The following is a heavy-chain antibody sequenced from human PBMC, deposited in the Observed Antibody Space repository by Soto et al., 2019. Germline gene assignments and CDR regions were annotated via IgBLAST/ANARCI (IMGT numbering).Heavy chain of an antibody. CDR1: GFTFSSYA. Sequence: QVQLVESGGGVVQPGRSLRLSCAASGFTFSSYAMHWVRKAPGKGLEWVAVISYDGSNKYYADSVKGRFTISRDNSKNTLYLQMNSLRAEDTAVYYCASAAYGGNPHWGQGTLVPVSS. J-gene: IGHJ4*02. D-gene: IGHD4-17*01. CDR2: ISYDGSNK. CDR3: ASAAYGGNPH. V-gene: IGHV3-30-3*01.